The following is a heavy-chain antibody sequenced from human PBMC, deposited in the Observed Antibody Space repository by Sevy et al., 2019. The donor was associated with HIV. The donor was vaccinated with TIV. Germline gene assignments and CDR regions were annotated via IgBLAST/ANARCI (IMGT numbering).Heavy chain of an antibody. V-gene: IGHV4-59*01. CDR3: ARDSTTRPRVLEY. D-gene: IGHD1-1*01. Sequence: ETLSLTCSVSGGSISSYFWTWVRQSPGKGLEWIGNIYFTGNTDYSPSLKSRVTLSLDTSKSQFSLTLKSVTAADTAIYFCARDSTTRPRVLEYWGQGTLVTVSS. CDR1: GGSISSYF. CDR2: IYFTGNT. J-gene: IGHJ4*02.